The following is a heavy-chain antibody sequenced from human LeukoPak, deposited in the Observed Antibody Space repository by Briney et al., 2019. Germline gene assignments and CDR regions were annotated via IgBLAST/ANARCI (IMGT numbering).Heavy chain of an antibody. Sequence: GGSLRLSCAASGFTFSSYDMHWVRQATGKGLEWVSAIGTAGDPYYPGSVKGRFTISRENAKNSLYLQMNSLRAGDTAVYYCAGTLGRGQQLVTGKAFDIWGQGTMVTVSS. CDR2: IGTAGDP. CDR3: AGTLGRGQQLVTGKAFDI. V-gene: IGHV3-13*05. CDR1: GFTFSSYD. D-gene: IGHD6-13*01. J-gene: IGHJ3*02.